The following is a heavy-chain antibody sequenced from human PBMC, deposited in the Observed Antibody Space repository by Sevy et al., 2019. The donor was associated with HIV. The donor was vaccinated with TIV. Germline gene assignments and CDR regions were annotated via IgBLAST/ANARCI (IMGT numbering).Heavy chain of an antibody. J-gene: IGHJ6*02. D-gene: IGHD4-4*01. V-gene: IGHV1-69*13. CDR2: IIPIFGTA. CDR3: AREGSTVTTSKSYGMDV. CDR1: GGTFSSYA. Sequence: ASVKVSCKASGGTFSSYAMSWVRQAPGQGLEWMGGIIPIFGTANYAQKFQGRVTITADESTSTAYMELSSLRSEDTAVYYCAREGSTVTTSKSYGMDVWGQGTAVTVSS.